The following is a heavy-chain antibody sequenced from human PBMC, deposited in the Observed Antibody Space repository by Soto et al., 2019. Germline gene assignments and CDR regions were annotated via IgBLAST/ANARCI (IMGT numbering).Heavy chain of an antibody. CDR3: GRELDGYGQFEN. D-gene: IGHD1-1*01. CDR2: MRLAGREK. V-gene: IGHV3-7*01. Sequence: GGSRRLSCSASGFIFRRYWMAWVRQDRRKGLEWGHTMRLAGREKNYRDSVQGRFTSARGDAESWMSLQRTSLRGEDTAFFVCGRELDGYGQFENWGLGTPGTVAS. J-gene: IGHJ4*02. CDR1: GFIFRRYW.